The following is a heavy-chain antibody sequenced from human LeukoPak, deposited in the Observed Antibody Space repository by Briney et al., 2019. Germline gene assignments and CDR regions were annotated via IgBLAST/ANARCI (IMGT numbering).Heavy chain of an antibody. J-gene: IGHJ4*02. D-gene: IGHD2-21*01. CDR3: AKAPVTSCRGAYCYPFDS. CDR2: ISGRSGST. V-gene: IGHV3-23*01. Sequence: PGGTLRLSCAASGFTFSSYGMSWVRQAPGKGLEWVSAISGRSGSTYYADSVRGRFTISRDNSKNTLYLQMNSLRAEDAAVYFCAKAPVTSCRGAYCYPFDSWGQGTLVTVSS. CDR1: GFTFSSYG.